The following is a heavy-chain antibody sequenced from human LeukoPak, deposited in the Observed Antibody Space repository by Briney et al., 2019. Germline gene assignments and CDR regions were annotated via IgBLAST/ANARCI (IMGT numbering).Heavy chain of an antibody. CDR3: ARVISGRGPMVYFDY. V-gene: IGHV4-4*02. CDR2: IYHSGST. CDR1: GGSISSSNW. Sequence: PSETLSLTCAVSGGSISSSNWWSWVRQPPGKGLEWIGEIYHSGSTNYIPSLKSRVTISVDKSKNQFSLKLSSVTAADTAVYYCARVISGRGPMVYFDYWGQGTLVTVSS. J-gene: IGHJ4*02. D-gene: IGHD3-10*01.